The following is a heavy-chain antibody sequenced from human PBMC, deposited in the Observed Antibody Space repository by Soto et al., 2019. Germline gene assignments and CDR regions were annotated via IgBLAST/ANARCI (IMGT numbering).Heavy chain of an antibody. V-gene: IGHV4-30-4*01. CDR1: GGSISSGGYY. J-gene: IGHJ4*02. Sequence: SEPLSLACTVSGGSISSGGYYWSWIRQPPGKGLEWIGYIYYSGSTYYNPSLKSRVTISVDTSKNQFSLKLSSVTAADTAVYYGARLPTQSYPFHYRCQGTLVTGS. D-gene: IGHD2-2*01. CDR2: IYYSGST. CDR3: ARLPTQSYPFHY.